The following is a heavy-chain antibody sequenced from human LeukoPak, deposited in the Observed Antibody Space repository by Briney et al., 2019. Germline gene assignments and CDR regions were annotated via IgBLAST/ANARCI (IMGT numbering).Heavy chain of an antibody. CDR3: AKVPYYDFWSGYYPALFDY. CDR1: GFTFSSYA. CDR2: ISGSGGST. J-gene: IGHJ4*02. V-gene: IGHV3-23*01. Sequence: GGSLRLSCAASGFTFSSYAMSWVRQAPGKGLEWVSAISGSGGSTYYADSVKGRFTISRDNSKNTLYLQMNSLRAEDTAVYYCAKVPYYDFWSGYYPALFDYWGQGTLVTVSS. D-gene: IGHD3-3*01.